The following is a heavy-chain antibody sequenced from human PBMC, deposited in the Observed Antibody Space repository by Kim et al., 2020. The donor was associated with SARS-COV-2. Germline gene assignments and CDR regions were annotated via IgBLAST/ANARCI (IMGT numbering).Heavy chain of an antibody. Sequence: GGSLRLSCAASGFTFSSYGMHWVRQAPGKGLEWVAVISYDGSNKYYADSVKGRFTISRDNSKNTLYLQMNSLRAEDTAVYYCARAFGGVIGTLDYWGQGTLVTVSS. CDR2: ISYDGSNK. D-gene: IGHD3-16*02. CDR3: ARAFGGVIGTLDY. J-gene: IGHJ4*02. V-gene: IGHV3-33*05. CDR1: GFTFSSYG.